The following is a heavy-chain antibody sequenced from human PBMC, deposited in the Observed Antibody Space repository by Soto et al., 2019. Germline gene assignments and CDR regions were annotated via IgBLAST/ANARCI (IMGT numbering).Heavy chain of an antibody. CDR3: ARLILTGYFVDY. J-gene: IGHJ4*02. V-gene: IGHV4-39*01. CDR1: DGTIVNSSCC. Sequence: SVTQCLTSTVADGTIVNSSCCWSRKKKPPGKGLEWIGSIYYSGSTYYNPSLKSRVTISIDTSKNQFSLKLSSVTAADTAVYYCARLILTGYFVDYWGQGTLVTVSS. D-gene: IGHD3-9*01. CDR2: IYYSGST.